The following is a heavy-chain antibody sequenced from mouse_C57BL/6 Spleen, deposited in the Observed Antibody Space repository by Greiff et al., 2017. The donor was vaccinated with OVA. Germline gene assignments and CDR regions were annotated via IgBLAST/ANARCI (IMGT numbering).Heavy chain of an antibody. CDR2: IDSSDSET. Sequence: QVQLQQPGAELVRPGSSVKLSCKASGYTFTSYWMHWVKQRPIQGLEWIGNIDSSDSETHYNQKFKDKATLTVDKSSSTAYMQLSSLTSEDSAVYYCARSKGYGSPYWYFDVWGTGTTVTVSS. D-gene: IGHD1-1*01. CDR3: ARSKGYGSPYWYFDV. V-gene: IGHV1-52*01. CDR1: GYTFTSYW. J-gene: IGHJ1*03.